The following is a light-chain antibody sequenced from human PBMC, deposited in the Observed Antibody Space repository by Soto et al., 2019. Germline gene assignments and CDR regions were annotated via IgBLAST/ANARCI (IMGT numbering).Light chain of an antibody. CDR3: QHYNSYSNT. CDR1: QSISSW. CDR2: DAS. J-gene: IGKJ2*01. V-gene: IGKV1-5*01. Sequence: DIQMTQSPSTLSASVGDRVTITCRASQSISSWLAWYQQKPGKAPKLLIYDASSLESGVPSRFSGSASGTEFTLTIISRQPDDSATYYCQHYNSYSNTFGQGTRLEIK.